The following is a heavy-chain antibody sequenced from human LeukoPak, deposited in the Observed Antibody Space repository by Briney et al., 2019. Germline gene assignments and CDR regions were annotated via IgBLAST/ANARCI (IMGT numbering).Heavy chain of an antibody. CDR1: GFTFSSYA. V-gene: IGHV3-23*01. J-gene: IGHJ3*02. D-gene: IGHD1-14*01. Sequence: GCSLRLSCAASGFTFSSYAMSWVRQAPGKGLEWVSAISGSRGSTYYADFVKGRITITRDNSKNTLYLQMNSLRAEDTAVYYSAKPGIPVASDAFEIWLEARMVSVSS. CDR3: AKPGIPVASDAFEI. CDR2: ISGSRGST.